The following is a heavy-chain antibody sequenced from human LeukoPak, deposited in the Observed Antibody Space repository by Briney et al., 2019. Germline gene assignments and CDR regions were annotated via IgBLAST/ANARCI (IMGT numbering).Heavy chain of an antibody. V-gene: IGHV3-23*01. CDR2: ISGSGTNT. CDR3: AGDTVTKGFYGMDV. J-gene: IGHJ6*02. Sequence: GGSLRLSCAASGFTFSSYAMTWVRQAPGKGLEWVSAISGSGTNTYYAASEKGRFIISRDNSKNTLYLQMNSLGAEDTAVYYCAGDTVTKGFYGMDVWGQGTTDTVSS. D-gene: IGHD4-17*01. CDR1: GFTFSSYA.